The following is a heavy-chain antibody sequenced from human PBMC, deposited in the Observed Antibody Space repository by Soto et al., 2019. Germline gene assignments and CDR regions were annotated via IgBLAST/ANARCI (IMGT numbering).Heavy chain of an antibody. V-gene: IGHV1-18*01. J-gene: IGHJ6*02. CDR1: GYTFTRNG. CDR2: IIPKSGSI. D-gene: IGHD3-22*01. CDR3: VKDRDSNSWPSRDV. Sequence: ASVKVSFKTSGYTFTRNGISWVRQAPGQGLEWMGCIIPKSGSIKYAQKFQGRVIMTTDTSTSTAYMELRSLRSDDTAVYYCVKDRDSNSWPSRDVWGPGTTVTVSS.